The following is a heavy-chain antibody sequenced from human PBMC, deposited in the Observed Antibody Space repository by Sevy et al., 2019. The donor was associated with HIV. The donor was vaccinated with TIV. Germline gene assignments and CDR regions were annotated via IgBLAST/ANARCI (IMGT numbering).Heavy chain of an antibody. Sequence: GGSLRLSCAASGFTFSSYWMHWVRQAPGKGLVWVSRINSDGSSTSYADSVKGGFTISRDNAKNTLYLQMNSLRAEDTAVYYCARDGPYCTNGVCYHDEDYYYGMDVWGQGTTVTVSS. CDR3: ARDGPYCTNGVCYHDEDYYYGMDV. V-gene: IGHV3-74*01. CDR2: INSDGSST. CDR1: GFTFSSYW. D-gene: IGHD2-8*01. J-gene: IGHJ6*02.